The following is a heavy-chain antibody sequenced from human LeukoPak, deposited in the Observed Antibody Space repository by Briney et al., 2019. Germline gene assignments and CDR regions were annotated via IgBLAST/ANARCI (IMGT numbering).Heavy chain of an antibody. CDR1: GGSISSYY. V-gene: IGHV4-59*01. D-gene: IGHD4-17*01. J-gene: IGHJ2*01. CDR2: IYYSGSP. CDR3: ARGDGDYGFPSVDWYFDL. Sequence: TSETLSLTCTVSGGSISSYYWSWIRQPPGKGLEWDGYIYYSGSPNYNPSLKSRVTISVDTSKNQFSLKLSSVTAEDTAVYYCARGDGDYGFPSVDWYFDLWGRGTLVTVSS.